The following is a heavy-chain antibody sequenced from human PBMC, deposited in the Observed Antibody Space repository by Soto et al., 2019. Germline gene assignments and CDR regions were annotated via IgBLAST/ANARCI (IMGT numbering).Heavy chain of an antibody. V-gene: IGHV1-24*01. Sequence: ASVKVSCKVSGYTLTELSMHWVRQAPGKGLEWMGGFDPEDGETIYAQKFQGRVTMTEDTSTDTAYMELSSLRSEDTAVYYCATVLLGGVVIEDFHHWGQGTLDSVSS. CDR2: FDPEDGET. CDR3: ATVLLGGVVIEDFHH. D-gene: IGHD3-3*01. CDR1: GYTLTELS. J-gene: IGHJ1*01.